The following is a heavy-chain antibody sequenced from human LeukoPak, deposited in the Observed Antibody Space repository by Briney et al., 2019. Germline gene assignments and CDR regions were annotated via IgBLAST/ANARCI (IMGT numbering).Heavy chain of an antibody. V-gene: IGHV1-2*02. CDR1: GYTFTGPY. CDR3: ARVEYCTKGVCINYDL. D-gene: IGHD2-8*01. J-gene: IGHJ4*02. CDR2: INPNSGGT. Sequence: ASVKVSCKASGYTFTGPYIHWMRQAPGQGPEGMGWINPNSGGTKYAQKFQGSVTVTRDTSTSTVDMELSGLRADDTATYYCARVEYCTKGVCINYDLWGQGTLVTVSS.